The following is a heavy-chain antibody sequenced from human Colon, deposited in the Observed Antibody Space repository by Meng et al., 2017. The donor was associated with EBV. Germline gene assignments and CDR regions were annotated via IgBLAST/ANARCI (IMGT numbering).Heavy chain of an antibody. J-gene: IGHJ4*02. CDR1: GDSISSGEYF. D-gene: IGHD2-2*01. V-gene: IGHV4-30-4*01. CDR3: ARGGLLWDY. CDR2: MDYRGST. Sequence: QVHLQWSGSGLVKPSQTLSLTCTVSGDSISSGEYFWSWIRQPPGKGLEWIGYMDYRGSTFYHPSLKSRVTISVDTSKNQFSLKLSSVIAADTAVYFCARGGLLWDYWGQGTLVTVSS.